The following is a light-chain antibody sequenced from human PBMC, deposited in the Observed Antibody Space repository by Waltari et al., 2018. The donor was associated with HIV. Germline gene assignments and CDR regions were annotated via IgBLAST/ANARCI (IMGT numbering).Light chain of an antibody. CDR1: SSDVGTYSL. V-gene: IGLV2-23*01. Sequence: QSALTQPASVSGSPGQSITISCTGTSSDVGTYSLVSWYQHHPGKAPKLMIYEGNKRPSGVSNRFSGSKSGNTASLTISGLQAEDEADYYGSSYTSLSTVLFGGGTKLTGL. CDR2: EGN. CDR3: SSYTSLSTVL. J-gene: IGLJ2*01.